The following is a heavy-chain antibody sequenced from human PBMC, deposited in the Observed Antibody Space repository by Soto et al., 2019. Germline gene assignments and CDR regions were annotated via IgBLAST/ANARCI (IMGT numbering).Heavy chain of an antibody. Sequence: QVQLVQSGAEVKKPGASVKVSCKASGYTFTSYGISWVRQAPGQGLEWMGWISAYNGNTNYAQKLKGRVTITTDPSTSTAYMELRSMRSDDTAVYYCARDQGLYSRGYFDYWGQGTLVTVSS. V-gene: IGHV1-18*01. D-gene: IGHD2-21*01. CDR3: ARDQGLYSRGYFDY. CDR2: ISAYNGNT. CDR1: GYTFTSYG. J-gene: IGHJ4*02.